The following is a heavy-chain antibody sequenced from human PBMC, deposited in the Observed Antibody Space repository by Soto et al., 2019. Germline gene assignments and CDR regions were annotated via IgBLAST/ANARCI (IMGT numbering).Heavy chain of an antibody. CDR1: GFTFSDYY. V-gene: IGHV3-11*01. CDR2: ISSSGSTI. J-gene: IGHJ5*02. Sequence: GGSLRLSCAASGFTFSDYYMSWIRQAPGKGLEWVSYISSSGSTIYYADSVKGRFTISRDNAKNSLYLQMNSLRAEDTAVYYCARDSVRGFWSGLRNTNWFDPWGQGTLVTVSS. D-gene: IGHD3-3*01. CDR3: ARDSVRGFWSGLRNTNWFDP.